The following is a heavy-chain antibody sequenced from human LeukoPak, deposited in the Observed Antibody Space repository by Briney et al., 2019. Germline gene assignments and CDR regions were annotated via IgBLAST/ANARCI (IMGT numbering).Heavy chain of an antibody. CDR1: GYSFTNYW. J-gene: IGHJ4*02. V-gene: IGHV5-51*01. CDR3: ARGAYPFDY. Sequence: GESLKISCKGSGYSFTNYWIGWVRQMPGKGLVWMRIIYPGDYDTNYRPSFQGQVTISANKSISTAYLQWSSLKASDSAMYYCARGAYPFDYWGQGTLVTVSS. CDR2: IYPGDYDT.